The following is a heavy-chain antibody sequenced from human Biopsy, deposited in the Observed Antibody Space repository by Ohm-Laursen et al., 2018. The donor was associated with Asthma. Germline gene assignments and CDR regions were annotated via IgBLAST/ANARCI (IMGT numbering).Heavy chain of an antibody. CDR3: AKRRGYSGYDNDY. Sequence: SLRLSCTASGFMFRSFGMHWVRQAPGKGLEWVAVMSYDGNHKFYEDSVKGRFTISRDNSKNTLYLQMNSLRTEDTAVYYCAKRRGYSGYDNDYWGQGTLVSVSS. V-gene: IGHV3-30*18. CDR2: MSYDGNHK. J-gene: IGHJ4*02. CDR1: GFMFRSFG. D-gene: IGHD5-12*01.